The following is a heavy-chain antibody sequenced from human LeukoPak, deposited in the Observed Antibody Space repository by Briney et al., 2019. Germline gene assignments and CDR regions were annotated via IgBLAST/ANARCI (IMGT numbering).Heavy chain of an antibody. V-gene: IGHV4-38-2*01. D-gene: IGHD4-11*01. CDR1: GYSISSGYY. Sequence: PSETLSLTCAVSGYSISSGYYWGWIRQPLGKGLEWIGNMYHSGITYYNASLKSRVTISVDTSNNQFSLKLNSVTAADTAVYYCARRYSNSYFDFWGQGTLVTVSS. J-gene: IGHJ4*02. CDR2: MYHSGIT. CDR3: ARRYSNSYFDF.